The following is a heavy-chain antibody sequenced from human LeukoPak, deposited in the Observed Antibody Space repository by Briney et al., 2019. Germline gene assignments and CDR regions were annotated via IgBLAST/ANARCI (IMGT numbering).Heavy chain of an antibody. CDR1: GFSLTTSGVG. Sequence: SGPTLVNPTQTLTLTCTFSGFSLTTSGVGVGWIRHPPGKALEWLALIYWDDDKRYSPSLKSRLTITKDTSKNQVVLTMTNMDSEDSATYYCAHSPRYSSGWYYDYWGQGIMVTVSS. V-gene: IGHV2-5*02. J-gene: IGHJ4*02. CDR3: AHSPRYSSGWYYDY. D-gene: IGHD6-19*01. CDR2: IYWDDDK.